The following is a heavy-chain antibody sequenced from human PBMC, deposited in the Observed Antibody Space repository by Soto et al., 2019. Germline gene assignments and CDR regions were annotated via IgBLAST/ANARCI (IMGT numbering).Heavy chain of an antibody. CDR3: AKDIRIQLWLGYYYYGMDV. V-gene: IGHV3-30*18. CDR2: ISYDGSNK. CDR1: GFTFSSYG. J-gene: IGHJ6*02. D-gene: IGHD5-18*01. Sequence: QVQLVESGGGVVQPGRSLRLSCAASGFTFSSYGMHWVRQAPGKGLEWGAVISYDGSNKYYADSVKGRFTISRDNSKNTLYLQMNSLRAEATAVYYCAKDIRIQLWLGYYYYGMDVWGQGTTVTVSS.